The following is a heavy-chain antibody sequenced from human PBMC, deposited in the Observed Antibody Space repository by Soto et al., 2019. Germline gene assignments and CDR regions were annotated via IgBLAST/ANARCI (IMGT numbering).Heavy chain of an antibody. CDR3: ANSDRGGSGNSNF. J-gene: IGHJ4*02. CDR1: GFAFNTYA. V-gene: IGHV3-23*01. D-gene: IGHD3-10*01. CDR2: ISGSGERT. Sequence: EVQLLESGGGLVQPGGSLRLSCAASGFAFNTYAMDWVRQAPGKGLEWVSAISGSGERTYYADSVKGRFTISRDNSENTLYLEMNSLRAEDTAVYYCANSDRGGSGNSNFWGQGTLVTVSS.